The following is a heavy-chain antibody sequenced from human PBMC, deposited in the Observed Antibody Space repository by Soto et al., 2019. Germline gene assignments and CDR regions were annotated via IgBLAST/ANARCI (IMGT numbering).Heavy chain of an antibody. CDR3: ARVLDIVVVVAASWAYDY. Sequence: ASVKVSCKASGYTFTGYYMHWVRQAPGQGLEWMGWINPNSGGTNYAQKFQGRVTMTRDTSISTAYMELSRLRSDDTAVYYCARVLDIVVVVAASWAYDYWGQGTLVTVS. CDR1: GYTFTGYY. D-gene: IGHD2-15*01. CDR2: INPNSGGT. J-gene: IGHJ4*02. V-gene: IGHV1-2*02.